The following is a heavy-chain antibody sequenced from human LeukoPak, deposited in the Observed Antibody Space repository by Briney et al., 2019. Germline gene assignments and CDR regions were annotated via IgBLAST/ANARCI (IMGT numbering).Heavy chain of an antibody. Sequence: GGSLRLSCAASGFTFSSYSMNWVRQAPGKGLEWVSSISSSSSYIYYADSVKGRFTISRDNAKNSLYLQMNSLRAEDTAVYYCARDKEGVVVTSRVSAFDIWGQGTMVTVSS. J-gene: IGHJ3*02. D-gene: IGHD4-23*01. CDR3: ARDKEGVVVTSRVSAFDI. CDR1: GFTFSSYS. CDR2: ISSSSSYI. V-gene: IGHV3-21*01.